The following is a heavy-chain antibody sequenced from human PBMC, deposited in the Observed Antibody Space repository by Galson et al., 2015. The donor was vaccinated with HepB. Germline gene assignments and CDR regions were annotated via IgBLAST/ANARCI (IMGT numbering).Heavy chain of an antibody. CDR1: GGSFSGYY. Sequence: SETLSLTCAVYGGSFSGYYWSWIRQPPGKGLEWIGEINHSGSTNYNPSLKSRVTISVDTSKNQFSLKLNSVTAADTAVYYCARGREYSSGGSCYDQYDYWGQGTLVTVSS. CDR2: INHSGST. J-gene: IGHJ4*02. D-gene: IGHD2-15*01. CDR3: ARGREYSSGGSCYDQYDY. V-gene: IGHV4-34*01.